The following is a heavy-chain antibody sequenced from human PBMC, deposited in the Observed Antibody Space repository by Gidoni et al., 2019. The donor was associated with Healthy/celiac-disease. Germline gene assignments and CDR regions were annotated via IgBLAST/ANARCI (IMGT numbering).Heavy chain of an antibody. Sequence: QVQLQQSGPGLVKPSQTISLTRDISGDSASSNSAAWNWIRQSPSRGLEWLGRTYYRSKWYNDYAVSVKSRITINPDTSKNQFSLQLNSVTPEDTAVYYCARGTTMVRGVLGWFDPWGQGTLVTVSS. CDR3: ARGTTMVRGVLGWFDP. CDR1: GDSASSNSAA. J-gene: IGHJ5*02. V-gene: IGHV6-1*01. D-gene: IGHD3-10*01. CDR2: TYYRSKWYN.